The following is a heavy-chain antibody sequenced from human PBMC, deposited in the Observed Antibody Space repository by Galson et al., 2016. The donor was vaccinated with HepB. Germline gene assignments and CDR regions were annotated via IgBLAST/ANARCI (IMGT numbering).Heavy chain of an antibody. Sequence: SLRLSCAASGLTFNNYVMHWVRQAPGKGLEWVSAVSGNGVGTYYRSSVKGRFTISRDNSKNALYPQPDSVRADDTAVYYCASKAGTRTTRGLDNWGQGSLVTVSS. CDR3: ASKAGTRTTRGLDN. V-gene: IGHV3-23*01. CDR2: VSGNGVGT. D-gene: IGHD1-7*01. CDR1: GLTFNNYV. J-gene: IGHJ4*02.